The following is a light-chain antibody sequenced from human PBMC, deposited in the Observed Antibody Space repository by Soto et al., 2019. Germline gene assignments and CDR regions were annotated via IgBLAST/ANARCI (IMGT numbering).Light chain of an antibody. CDR3: VLYMGSGIWV. Sequence: QTVVTQEPSFSVSPGGTVTLTCGLSSGSVSTSYYPSWYQQTPGQAPRTLIYSTNTRSSGVPDRFSGSILGNKAALTITGAQADDESDCYCVLYMGSGIWVFGGGTKVTVL. V-gene: IGLV8-61*01. CDR2: STN. J-gene: IGLJ3*02. CDR1: SGSVSTSYY.